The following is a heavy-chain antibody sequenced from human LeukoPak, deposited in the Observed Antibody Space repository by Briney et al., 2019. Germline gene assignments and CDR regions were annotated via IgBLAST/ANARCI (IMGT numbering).Heavy chain of an antibody. D-gene: IGHD2-15*01. CDR1: GGSISSYY. V-gene: IGHV4-59*12. CDR3: ARESSVTATY. CDR2: IYYSGST. Sequence: SETLSLTCTVSGGSISSYYWSWIRQPPGKGLEWIGYIYYSGSTNYNPSLKSRVTISVDTSNDQFSLELTSVTAADTAVYYCARESSVTATYWGQGTLVIVSS. J-gene: IGHJ4*02.